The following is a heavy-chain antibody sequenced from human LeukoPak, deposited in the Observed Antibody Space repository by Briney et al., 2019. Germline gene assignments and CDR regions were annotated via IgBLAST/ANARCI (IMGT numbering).Heavy chain of an antibody. Sequence: PSETLSLTCTVSGGSISSYYWSWIRQPPGKGLEWIGYIYYSGSTNYSPSLKSRVTISVDTSKNQFSLKLSSVTAADTAVYYCARGYYYDSSGYPDAFGIWGQGTMVTVSS. D-gene: IGHD3-22*01. V-gene: IGHV4-59*01. CDR1: GGSISSYY. CDR3: ARGYYYDSSGYPDAFGI. J-gene: IGHJ3*02. CDR2: IYYSGST.